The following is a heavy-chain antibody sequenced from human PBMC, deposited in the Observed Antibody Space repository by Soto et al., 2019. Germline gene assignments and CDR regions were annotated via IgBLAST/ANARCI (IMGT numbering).Heavy chain of an antibody. CDR1: GFTFSRYW. CDR2: IKEDGSEK. J-gene: IGHJ3*02. D-gene: IGHD5-12*01. V-gene: IGHV3-7*01. Sequence: EVQLVESGGGLVQPGGSLRLSCAASGFTFSRYWMSWVRQAPGKGLEWVANIKEDGSEKLYVDSVKGRFTISRDNAKNSLYLQMNRLRAEDTAVYYCARVGYSVYGYHDAFDSWGEGTMVTVSS. CDR3: ARVGYSVYGYHDAFDS.